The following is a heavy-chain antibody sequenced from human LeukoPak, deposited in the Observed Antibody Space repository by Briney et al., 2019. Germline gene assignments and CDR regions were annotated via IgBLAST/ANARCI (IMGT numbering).Heavy chain of an antibody. Sequence: GGSLRLSCAASGFTFSSYSMNWVRQAPGKGLEWVSYISSSSSTIYYADSVKGRFTISRDNAKNSLYLQMNSLRAEDTAVCYCARTYYDFWSGYDVWFDPWGQGTLVTVSS. D-gene: IGHD3-3*01. CDR3: ARTYYDFWSGYDVWFDP. J-gene: IGHJ5*02. CDR2: ISSSSSTI. V-gene: IGHV3-48*01. CDR1: GFTFSSYS.